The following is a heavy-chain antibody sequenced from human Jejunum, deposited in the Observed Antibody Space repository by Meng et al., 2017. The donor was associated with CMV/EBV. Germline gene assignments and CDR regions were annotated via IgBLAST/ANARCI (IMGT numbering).Heavy chain of an antibody. CDR3: ARVEVGITSGDY. CDR1: GYTFTNYC. V-gene: IGHV1-18*01. J-gene: IGHJ4*02. CDR2: ISAYNGNT. D-gene: IGHD1-26*01. Sequence: QAQLVQAGGEVKKPGASVKVSCKASGYTFTNYCIPWVRQAPGQGLEWMGWISAYNGNTNYAQTLQGRLTMTTDTSTSTAYMELRSLRSDDTAVYYCARVEVGITSGDYWGQGTLVTVSS.